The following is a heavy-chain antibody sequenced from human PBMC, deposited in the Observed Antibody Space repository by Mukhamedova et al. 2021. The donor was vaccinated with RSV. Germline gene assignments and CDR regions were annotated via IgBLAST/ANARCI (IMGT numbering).Heavy chain of an antibody. D-gene: IGHD3-10*01. Sequence: SGIKGDASSTTYADYVKGRFTISRDNPKNTVYLQMNSLRVEDTAVYYCATDLRGPPGYWGQGTLVTVSS. CDR2: IKGDASST. V-gene: IGHV3-74*01. CDR3: ATDLRGPPGY. J-gene: IGHJ4*02.